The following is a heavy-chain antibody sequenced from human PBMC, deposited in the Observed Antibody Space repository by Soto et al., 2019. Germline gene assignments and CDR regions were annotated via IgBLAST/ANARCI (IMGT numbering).Heavy chain of an antibody. D-gene: IGHD3-3*01. V-gene: IGHV1-8*01. CDR3: ARGPRITTSDPYGMDV. CDR2: MNPNSGNT. J-gene: IGHJ6*02. Sequence: QVQLVQSGAEVKKPGASVKVSCKASGYTFTSYDINWVRQATGQGLEWMGWMNPNSGNTGYAQKFQGRVTMTRNTSISTAYMELSSLRSEDTAVYYCARGPRITTSDPYGMDVWVQGTTVTVSS. CDR1: GYTFTSYD.